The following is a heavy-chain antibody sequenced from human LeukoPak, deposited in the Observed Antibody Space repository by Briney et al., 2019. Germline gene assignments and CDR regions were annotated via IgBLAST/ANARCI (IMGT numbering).Heavy chain of an antibody. CDR1: GFILRSCC. Sequence: GRSLRLSCAASGFILRSCCMSWVRQVPGKGLEWVVNIRQDGIEKYYVGSVKGRCSISRDNTKNSLYLQINSLRVEDTAVYYCARGGDWLRNFDIWGQGTMVTVSS. CDR3: ARGGDWLRNFDI. J-gene: IGHJ3*02. CDR2: IRQDGIEK. V-gene: IGHV3-7*03. D-gene: IGHD3/OR15-3a*01.